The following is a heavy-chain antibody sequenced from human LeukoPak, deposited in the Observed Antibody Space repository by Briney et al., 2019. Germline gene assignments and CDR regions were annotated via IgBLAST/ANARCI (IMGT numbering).Heavy chain of an antibody. J-gene: IGHJ5*02. CDR1: GFTVSSNY. V-gene: IGHV3-53*01. CDR2: IYSGGST. Sequence: GGSLRLSCAASGFTVSSNYMSWVRQAPGKGLEWVSVIYSGGSTYYADSVKGRFTISRDNAKNSLYLQMNSLRAEDTAVYYCAREDIVVVQGFDPWGQGTLVTVSS. CDR3: AREDIVVVQGFDP. D-gene: IGHD2-2*01.